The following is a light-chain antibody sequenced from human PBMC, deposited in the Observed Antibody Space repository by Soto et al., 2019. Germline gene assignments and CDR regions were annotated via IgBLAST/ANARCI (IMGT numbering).Light chain of an antibody. CDR2: DAS. CDR1: QSISSW. V-gene: IGKV1-5*01. CDR3: QQYNSYLT. Sequence: EIQMCHLPSTLSASVGDRVTITCRASQSISSWLAWYQQKPGKAPKLLIYDASSLESGVPSRFSGSGSGTEFTLTISSLQPDDFATYYCQQYNSYLTFGQGTKVDIK. J-gene: IGKJ1*01.